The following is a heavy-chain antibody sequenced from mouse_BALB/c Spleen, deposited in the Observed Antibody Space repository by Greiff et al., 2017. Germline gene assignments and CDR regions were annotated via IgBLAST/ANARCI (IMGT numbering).Heavy chain of an antibody. CDR2: IWAGGST. CDR3: ARERGLDSSGYFAY. V-gene: IGHV2-9*02. Sequence: VQLVESGPGLVAPSQSLSITCTVSGFSLTSYGVHWVRQPPGKGLEWLGVIWAGGSTNYNSALMSRLSISKDNSKSQVFLKMNSLQTDDTAMYYCARERGLDSSGYFAYWGQGTLVTVSA. D-gene: IGHD3-2*01. CDR1: GFSLTSYG. J-gene: IGHJ3*01.